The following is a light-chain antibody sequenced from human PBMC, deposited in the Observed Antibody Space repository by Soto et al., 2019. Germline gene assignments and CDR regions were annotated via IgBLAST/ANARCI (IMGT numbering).Light chain of an antibody. V-gene: IGKV3-11*01. CDR2: DAS. CDR3: QQYSNWPPIT. Sequence: EIVLTQAPVTLSLSPGARATLSGRASQSVSSYLAWYQQKPGQAPRLLIYDASSRATGIPARFSGSGSGTDFTLTISSLQPEDFAVYYCQQYSNWPPITFGQGTRLEIK. CDR1: QSVSSY. J-gene: IGKJ5*01.